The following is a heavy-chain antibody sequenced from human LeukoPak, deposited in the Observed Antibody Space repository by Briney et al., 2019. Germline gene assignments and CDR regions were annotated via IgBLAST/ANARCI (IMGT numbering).Heavy chain of an antibody. J-gene: IGHJ4*02. CDR2: IYYSGST. Sequence: PSETLSLTCTVSGGSISSSSYYWGWIRQPPGKGLEWIGSIYYSGSTYYNPSLKSRVTISVDTSKNQFSLKLSSVTAADTAVYYCARGTTGVNFDYWGQGTLVTVSS. CDR1: GGSISSSSYY. CDR3: ARGTTGVNFDY. D-gene: IGHD1-1*01. V-gene: IGHV4-39*01.